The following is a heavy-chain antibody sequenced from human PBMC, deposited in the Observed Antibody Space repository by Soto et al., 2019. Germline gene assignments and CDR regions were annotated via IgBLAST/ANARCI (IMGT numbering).Heavy chain of an antibody. V-gene: IGHV1-69*13. Sequence: SVKVSCKASGGTFSSYAISWVRQAPGQGLEWMGGIIPIFGTANYAQKFQGRVTITADESTSTAYMELSSLRSEDTAVYYCARLPTVAANYYYGMDVWGQGTTVTVS. D-gene: IGHD4-4*01. CDR2: IIPIFGTA. CDR3: ARLPTVAANYYYGMDV. J-gene: IGHJ6*02. CDR1: GGTFSSYA.